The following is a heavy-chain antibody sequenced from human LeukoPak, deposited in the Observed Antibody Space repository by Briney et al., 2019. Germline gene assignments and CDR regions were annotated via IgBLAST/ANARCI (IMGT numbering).Heavy chain of an antibody. CDR2: IYSGGST. D-gene: IGHD6-19*01. V-gene: IGHV3-53*01. J-gene: IGHJ4*02. CDR1: GFTVSSNY. CDR3: ARDLSAAFDF. Sequence: GGSLRLSCAASGFTVSSNYMSWVRQAPGKGLEWVSVIYSGGSTYYADSVKGRFTISRDNSKDTLYSQMDSLRAEDTAVYCCARDLSAAFDFWGQGILVTVSS.